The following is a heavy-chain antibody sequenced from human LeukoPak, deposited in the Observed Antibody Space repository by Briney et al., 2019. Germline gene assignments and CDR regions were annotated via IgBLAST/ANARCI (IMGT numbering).Heavy chain of an antibody. CDR2: INHSGST. Sequence: SETLSLTCAVYGGSFSGYYWSWIHQPPGKGLEWIGEINHSGSTNYNPSLKSRVTISVDTSKNQFSLKLSSVTAADTAVYYCARAAAGIVVVVAAKETDNWFDPWGQGTLVTVSS. J-gene: IGHJ5*02. CDR1: GGSFSGYY. CDR3: ARAAAGIVVVVAAKETDNWFDP. V-gene: IGHV4-34*01. D-gene: IGHD2-15*01.